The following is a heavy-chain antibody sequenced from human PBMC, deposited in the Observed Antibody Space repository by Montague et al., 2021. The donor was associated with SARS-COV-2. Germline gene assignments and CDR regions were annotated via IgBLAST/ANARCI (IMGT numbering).Heavy chain of an antibody. Sequence: SETLSLTCTVSGGSISSYYWSWIRQPPGKGLEWIGYIYYSGSTNYNPSXXSRVTISVDTSKNQFSLKLGSVTAADTAVYYCARALYCSGGSCYPNWFDPWGQGTLVTVSS. D-gene: IGHD2-15*01. CDR3: ARALYCSGGSCYPNWFDP. V-gene: IGHV4-59*01. CDR2: IYYSGST. J-gene: IGHJ5*02. CDR1: GGSISSYY.